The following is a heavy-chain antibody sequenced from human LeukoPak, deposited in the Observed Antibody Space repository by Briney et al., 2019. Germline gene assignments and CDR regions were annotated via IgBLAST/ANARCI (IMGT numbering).Heavy chain of an antibody. D-gene: IGHD3-3*01. CDR1: GFMFSSYA. CDR2: ISNSGAYT. V-gene: IGHV3-23*01. Sequence: GGSLRLSCAASGFMFSSYAMNWVRQTPGKGLEWVSAISNSGAYTYYADSVNGRFTISRDNSKNTLYLQMNSLRAEDTAVCYCAKVRITILGDFDYWGQGTLVTVSA. CDR3: AKVRITILGDFDY. J-gene: IGHJ4*02.